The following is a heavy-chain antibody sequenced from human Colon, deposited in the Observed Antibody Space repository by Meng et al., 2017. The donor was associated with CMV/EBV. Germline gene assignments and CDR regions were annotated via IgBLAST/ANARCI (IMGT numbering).Heavy chain of an antibody. J-gene: IGHJ4*02. CDR2: ITRSGTSV. CDR3: VSGITGRPESEY. D-gene: IGHD1-14*01. Sequence: GESLKISCAASGFTFSDYFMSWIRQAPGKGLEWISYITRSGTSVWYADSVKGRVTISRDNAKNSMYLQLNSLRAEDSAVYYCVSGITGRPESEYWGQGTLVTVSS. V-gene: IGHV3-11*01. CDR1: GFTFSDYF.